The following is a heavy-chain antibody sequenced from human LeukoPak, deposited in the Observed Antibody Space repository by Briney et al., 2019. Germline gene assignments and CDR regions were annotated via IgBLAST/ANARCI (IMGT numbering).Heavy chain of an antibody. CDR3: ARGQSNAGTIAAAGTRKTQPYYYYYYMDV. D-gene: IGHD6-13*01. CDR1: GFTFSSYW. V-gene: IGHV3-7*03. Sequence: PGGSLRLSCAASGFTFSSYWMSWVRQAPGKGLEWVANIKQDGSEKYYVDSVKGRFTISRDNAKNSLYLQMNSLRAEDTAVYYCARGQSNAGTIAAAGTRKTQPYYYYYYMDVWGKGTTVTISS. CDR2: IKQDGSEK. J-gene: IGHJ6*03.